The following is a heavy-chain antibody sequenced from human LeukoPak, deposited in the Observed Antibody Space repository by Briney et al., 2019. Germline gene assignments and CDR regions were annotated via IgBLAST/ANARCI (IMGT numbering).Heavy chain of an antibody. CDR3: AKGLVRAFDI. CDR1: GFTVSSNY. Sequence: GGSLRLSRAASGFTVSSNYMSWVRQAPGKGLVWVSVIYSGGSTYYADSVKGRFTISRDNSKNTLYLQMNSLRAEDTAVYYCAKGLVRAFDIWGQGTMVTVSS. D-gene: IGHD6-19*01. V-gene: IGHV3-53*01. CDR2: IYSGGST. J-gene: IGHJ3*02.